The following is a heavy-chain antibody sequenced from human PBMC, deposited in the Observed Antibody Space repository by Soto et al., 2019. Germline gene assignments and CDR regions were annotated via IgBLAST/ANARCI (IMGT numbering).Heavy chain of an antibody. CDR3: AGGRDGDY. D-gene: IGHD6-6*01. CDR1: GYAFTTYG. V-gene: IGHV1-18*01. J-gene: IGHJ4*02. CDR2: ISAHNGNT. Sequence: QVHLVQSGAEVKKPGASVKVSCQASGYAFTTYGITWVRQAPGQGLEWMGWISAHNGNTNYAQKLQGRVTVTRDTSTSTAYMELRSLRSDDTAVYYCAGGRDGDYWGQGALVTVSS.